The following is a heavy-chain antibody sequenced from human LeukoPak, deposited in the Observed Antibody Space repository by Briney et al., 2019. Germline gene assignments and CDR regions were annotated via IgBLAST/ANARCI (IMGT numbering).Heavy chain of an antibody. J-gene: IGHJ1*01. CDR2: IYHSGST. D-gene: IGHD4-17*01. CDR3: ARAGYGDYYGEYFQH. Sequence: SGTLSLTCAVSGGSIRSSNWWSWVRQPPGKGLEWIGEIYHSGSTNYNPSLKSRVTISVDKSKNQFSLKLSSVTAADTAVYYCARAGYGDYYGEYFQHWGQGTLVTVSS. CDR1: GGSIRSSNW. V-gene: IGHV4-4*02.